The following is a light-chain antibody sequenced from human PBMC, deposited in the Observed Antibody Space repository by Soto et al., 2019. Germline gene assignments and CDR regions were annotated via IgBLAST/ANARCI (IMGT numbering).Light chain of an antibody. CDR3: QQYRSSPLYT. CDR1: QSINSSY. J-gene: IGKJ2*01. CDR2: GAS. Sequence: EIVLTQSPGTLSLSPEERATLSCRASQSINSSYLAWYQQKPGQAPRLLIYGASSRATGIPDRFSGSGSGTDFTLTISRLEPEDFAVYYCQQYRSSPLYTFGQGTKLEIK. V-gene: IGKV3-20*01.